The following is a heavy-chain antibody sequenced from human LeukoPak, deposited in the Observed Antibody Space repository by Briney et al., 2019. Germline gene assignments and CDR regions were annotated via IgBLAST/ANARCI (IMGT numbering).Heavy chain of an antibody. V-gene: IGHV1-18*04. D-gene: IGHD3-10*01. CDR2: ISAYNCDT. J-gene: IGHJ4*02. Sequence: GASVKVSCKASGYTFSSYGVNWVPQAPGQGLEWMGWISAYNCDTNYAQKFQGRVTMTTDTSTSTAYMELRSLSSDDTAVYYCARDMVRGVDYWGQGTLVTVSS. CDR1: GYTFSSYG. CDR3: ARDMVRGVDY.